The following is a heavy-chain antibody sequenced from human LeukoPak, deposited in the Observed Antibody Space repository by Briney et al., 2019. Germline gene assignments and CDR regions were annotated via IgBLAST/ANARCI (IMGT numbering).Heavy chain of an antibody. J-gene: IGHJ4*02. CDR3: ARETQASSSWY. CDR1: GGSISNSYYY. D-gene: IGHD6-13*01. V-gene: IGHV4-39*01. CDR2: IYYSGTT. Sequence: SETLSLTCTVSGGSISNSYYYWGWPRQPPGEALEWIGSIYYSGTTYYKPSLKRRLTISVDTSKNQFSLRRSSVTAADTAVYYCARETQASSSWYWGRGTLVIVSS.